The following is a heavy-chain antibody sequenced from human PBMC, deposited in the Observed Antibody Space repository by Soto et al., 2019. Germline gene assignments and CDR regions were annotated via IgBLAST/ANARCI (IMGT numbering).Heavy chain of an antibody. CDR1: GYTFTSYG. CDR3: ARDGAVGENYYDYGMDV. Sequence: QVQLVQSGAEVKKPGASVKVSCKASGYTFTSYGISWVRQAPGQGLEWMGWISAYNGNTNYAQKLQGRVTMTTDTSXSXXYMELRSLRSDDTAVYYCARDGAVGENYYDYGMDVWGQGTTVTVSS. D-gene: IGHD3-16*01. J-gene: IGHJ6*02. CDR2: ISAYNGNT. V-gene: IGHV1-18*01.